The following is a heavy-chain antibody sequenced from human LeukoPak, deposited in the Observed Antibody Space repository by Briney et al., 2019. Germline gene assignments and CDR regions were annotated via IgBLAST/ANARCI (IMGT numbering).Heavy chain of an antibody. CDR3: ARNKPIIGFFGMDV. CDR1: GFTVSSNF. D-gene: IGHD1-14*01. J-gene: IGHJ6*02. CDR2: IYPGGTT. V-gene: IGHV3-66*02. Sequence: GGSLRLSCAASGFTVSSNFMTWVRQASGKGLEWVSIIYPGGTTYSADSVKGRFTISRDNSKSTLYLQMNSLRPEDTAVYYCARNKPIIGFFGMDVRGQGTTVTVSS.